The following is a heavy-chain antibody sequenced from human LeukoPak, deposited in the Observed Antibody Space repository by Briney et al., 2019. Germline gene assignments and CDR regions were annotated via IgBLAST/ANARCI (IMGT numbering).Heavy chain of an antibody. J-gene: IGHJ4*02. CDR3: ARVGSSSLFSDFDY. CDR1: GYTFTGYY. V-gene: IGHV1-2*02. D-gene: IGHD6-6*01. Sequence: ASVTVSCKASGYTFTGYYMHWVRQAPGQGLEWMGWINPNSGGTNYAQKFQGRVTMTRDTSISTAYMELSRLRSDDTAVYYCARVGSSSLFSDFDYWGQGTLVTVSS. CDR2: INPNSGGT.